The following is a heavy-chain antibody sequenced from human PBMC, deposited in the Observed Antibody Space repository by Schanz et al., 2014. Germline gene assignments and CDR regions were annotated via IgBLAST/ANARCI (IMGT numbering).Heavy chain of an antibody. CDR1: GFIFEDNA. CDR3: ARAPGANASPYYFDY. V-gene: IGHV3-9*01. Sequence: EVQLVESGGGLVQPGGSLRLSCAASGFIFEDNAMYWVRQAPGKGLEWVSGISWNSYSLLYADSVQGRFTISRDNAKNSLYLQMNSLRHDDTAFYYCARAPGANASPYYFDYWGQGSLVTVSS. D-gene: IGHD2-8*01. J-gene: IGHJ4*02. CDR2: ISWNSYSL.